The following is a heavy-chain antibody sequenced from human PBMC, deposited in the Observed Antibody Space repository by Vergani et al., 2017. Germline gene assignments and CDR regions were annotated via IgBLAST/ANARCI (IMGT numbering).Heavy chain of an antibody. CDR2: IYHSGST. Sequence: QLQLQESGSGLVKPSGTLSLTCAVSGGSISSSNWWSWVRQPPGKGLEWIGEIYHSGSTNYNPSLKSRVTISVDKSKNQFSLKLSSVTAADTGVYYCARERIKDHYDFWSGYYKGYYYYGMDVWGQGTTVTVSS. J-gene: IGHJ6*02. D-gene: IGHD3-3*01. V-gene: IGHV4-4*02. CDR1: GGSISSSNW. CDR3: ARERIKDHYDFWSGYYKGYYYYGMDV.